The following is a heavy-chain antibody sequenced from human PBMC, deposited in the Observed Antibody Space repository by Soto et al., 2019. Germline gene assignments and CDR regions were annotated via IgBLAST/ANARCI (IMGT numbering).Heavy chain of an antibody. J-gene: IGHJ6*02. D-gene: IGHD2-21*02. V-gene: IGHV2-5*02. CDR2: IYWDGDK. CDR1: GFSLNTGGLG. Sequence: QITLKESGPTLVKPTQTLTLTCTFSGFSLNTGGLGVGWIRQPPGKALEWLALIYWDGDKRYSPSLKSRLSITKDTSNHQVVLTMTNMDPVDTAAYYCAHSRGGGDCLRSYSSHYYYGMDVWGQGTTVTVSS. CDR3: AHSRGGGDCLRSYSSHYYYGMDV.